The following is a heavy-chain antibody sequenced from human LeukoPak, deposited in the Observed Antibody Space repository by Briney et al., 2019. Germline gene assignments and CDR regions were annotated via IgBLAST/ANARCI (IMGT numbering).Heavy chain of an antibody. CDR2: IYYSGST. V-gene: IGHV4-61*08. J-gene: IGHJ4*02. D-gene: IGHD3-9*01. CDR3: ARKGLLTGYFDY. Sequence: PSETLSLTCTVSGGSISSGGYYWSWIRQHPGKGLEWIGYIYYSGSTDYNPSLKSRVTISVDTSKNQFSLKLSSVTAADTAVYYCARKGLLTGYFDYWGQGALVTVSS. CDR1: GGSISSGGYY.